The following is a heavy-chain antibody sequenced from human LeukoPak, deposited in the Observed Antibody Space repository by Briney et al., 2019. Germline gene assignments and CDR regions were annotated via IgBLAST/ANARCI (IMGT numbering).Heavy chain of an antibody. CDR3: GRRYDSRWTFVY. V-gene: IGHV4-39*01. CDR2: IYYSGST. Sequence: SETLSLTCTVSGGSISSDNYYCGWIRQPPGKGLELIGTIYYSGSTYYNPSLKSRVTISVDTSKNQFSLKLSSVTAADTAVYYCGRRYDSRWTFVYWGQGTLVTVSS. D-gene: IGHD6-13*01. CDR1: GGSISSDNYY. J-gene: IGHJ4*02.